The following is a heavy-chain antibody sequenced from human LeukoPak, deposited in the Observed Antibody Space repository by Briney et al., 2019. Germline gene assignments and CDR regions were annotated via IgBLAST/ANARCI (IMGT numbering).Heavy chain of an antibody. CDR2: IYTSGST. Sequence: SETLSLTCTVSGGSISSYYWSWIRQPPGKGLEWIGYIYTSGSTNYNPSLKSRVTISVDTSKNQFSLKLSSVTAADTAVYYCARRQSSGGNSGNWFDPWGRGTLVTVSS. V-gene: IGHV4-4*09. CDR1: GGSISSYY. CDR3: ARRQSSGGNSGNWFDP. J-gene: IGHJ5*02. D-gene: IGHD4-23*01.